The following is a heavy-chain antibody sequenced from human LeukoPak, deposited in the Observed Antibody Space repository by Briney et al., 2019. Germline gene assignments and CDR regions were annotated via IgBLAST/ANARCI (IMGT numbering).Heavy chain of an antibody. CDR3: ARAEDFGELGNWFDP. CDR1: GYTFTSYA. D-gene: IGHD3-10*01. J-gene: IGHJ5*02. V-gene: IGHV7-4-1*01. Sequence: ASVKVSCKASGYTFTSYAMNWVRQAPGQGLEWMGWINTNTGSPTYAQGFTGRFVFSLDTSVSTAYLQIGSLKAEDTAVYYCARAEDFGELGNWFDPWGQGTLVTVSS. CDR2: INTNTGSP.